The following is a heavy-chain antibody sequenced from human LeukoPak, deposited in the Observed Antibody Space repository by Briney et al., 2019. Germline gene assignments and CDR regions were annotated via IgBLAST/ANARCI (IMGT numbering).Heavy chain of an antibody. V-gene: IGHV3-30*18. CDR3: AKDLGMVSSGYFDY. J-gene: IGHJ4*02. CDR1: GFTFSSYG. D-gene: IGHD3-22*01. CDR2: ISYDGSNK. Sequence: PGGSLRLSCAASGFTFSSYGMHWVRQAPGKGLEWVAVISYDGSNKYYADSVKGRFTISRDNSKNTLYLQMNGLRAEDTAVYYCAKDLGMVSSGYFDYWGQGTLVTVSS.